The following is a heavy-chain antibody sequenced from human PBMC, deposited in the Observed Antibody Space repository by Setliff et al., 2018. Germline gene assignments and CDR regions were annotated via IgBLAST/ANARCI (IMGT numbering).Heavy chain of an antibody. CDR3: ARASGGNSVEDGFDI. V-gene: IGHV1-69*13. CDR2: IIPIFGTA. CDR1: GFIFKTYA. Sequence: ASVKVSCKASGFIFKTYAIRWVRQAPGQGLEWMGGIIPIFGTANYAQKFQGRVTITADESTSTAYMELRSRKSDDTAVYYCARASGGNSVEDGFDIWGQGTMVTV. J-gene: IGHJ3*02. D-gene: IGHD1-26*01.